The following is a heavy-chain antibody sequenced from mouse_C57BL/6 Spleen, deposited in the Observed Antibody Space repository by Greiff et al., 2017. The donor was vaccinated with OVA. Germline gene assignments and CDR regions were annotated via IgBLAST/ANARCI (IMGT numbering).Heavy chain of an antibody. V-gene: IGHV5-16*01. CDR2: INYDGSST. Sequence: EVKLMESEGGLVQPGSSMKLSCTASGFTFSDYYMAWVRQVPEKGLEWVANINYDGSSTYYLDSLKSRFIISRDNAKNILYLQMSSLKSEDTATYYCAREWGYGDYFDYWGQGTTLTVSS. CDR3: AREWGYGDYFDY. D-gene: IGHD2-2*01. CDR1: GFTFSDYY. J-gene: IGHJ2*01.